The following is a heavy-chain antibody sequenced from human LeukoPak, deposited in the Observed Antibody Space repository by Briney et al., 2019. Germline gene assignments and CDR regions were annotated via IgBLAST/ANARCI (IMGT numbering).Heavy chain of an antibody. CDR1: GFTFSRYE. V-gene: IGHV3-48*03. J-gene: IGHJ4*02. D-gene: IGHD3-22*01. CDR2: ISSSGSTM. Sequence: GGSLRLSCAASGFTFSRYEMNWVRQAPGKGLEWLSYISSSGSTMYYADSVKGRITISRDNAKNSLYLQMNSLRAEDTAVYYCAREKLSFFDSSGYFDYWGQGTLVTVSS. CDR3: AREKLSFFDSSGYFDY.